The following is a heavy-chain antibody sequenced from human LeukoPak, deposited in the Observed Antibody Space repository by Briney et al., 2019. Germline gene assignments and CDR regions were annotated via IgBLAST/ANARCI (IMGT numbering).Heavy chain of an antibody. Sequence: PGGSLRLSCAASGFTFDDYGMSWVRQAPGKGLEWVSGINWNGGSTGYADSVKGRFTISRDNAENSLYLQMNSLRAEDTALYYCARASAAGIYYYYMDVWGKGTTVTVSS. V-gene: IGHV3-20*04. CDR1: GFTFDDYG. D-gene: IGHD6-13*01. J-gene: IGHJ6*03. CDR3: ARASAAGIYYYYMDV. CDR2: INWNGGST.